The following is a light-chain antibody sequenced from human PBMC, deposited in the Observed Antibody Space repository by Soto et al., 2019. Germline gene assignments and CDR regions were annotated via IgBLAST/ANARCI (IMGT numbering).Light chain of an antibody. CDR1: QSISAY. V-gene: IGKV1-39*01. CDR2: DES. J-gene: IGKJ3*01. Sequence: DIQMTQSPSSMSASVGDRVTITCRASQSISAYLNWYQQKPGKAPKLLIYDESSLQSGVPSRFSGSGSGTDFTLTISSLQPEDFATYYCQESYSTPSVTFGPGTKVDIK. CDR3: QESYSTPSVT.